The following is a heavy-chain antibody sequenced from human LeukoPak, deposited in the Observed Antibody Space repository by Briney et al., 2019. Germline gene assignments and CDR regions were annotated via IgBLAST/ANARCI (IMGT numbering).Heavy chain of an antibody. J-gene: IGHJ3*02. V-gene: IGHV1-46*01. D-gene: IGHD6-13*01. CDR2: INPSGGST. Sequence: ASVKVSCKASGYTFTSYYMHWVRQAPGQGLEWMGIINPSGGSTSYAQKFQGRVTMTRDMSTSTVYMELGSLRSEDTAVYYCARVYQQQLVPHSYNDAFDIWGQGTMVTVSP. CDR1: GYTFTSYY. CDR3: ARVYQQQLVPHSYNDAFDI.